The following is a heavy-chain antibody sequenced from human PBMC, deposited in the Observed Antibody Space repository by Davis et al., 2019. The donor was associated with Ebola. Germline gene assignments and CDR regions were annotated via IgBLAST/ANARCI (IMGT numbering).Heavy chain of an antibody. D-gene: IGHD6-6*01. J-gene: IGHJ5*02. CDR2: ISSNGGST. Sequence: GESLKISCSASGFTFSSYAMHWVRKAPGKGLEYVSAISSNGGSTYYADSVKGRFTISRDNSKNTLYLQMSSLRAEDTAVYYCVMGYSSSSTLSWGQGTLVTVSS. V-gene: IGHV3-64D*06. CDR3: VMGYSSSSTLS. CDR1: GFTFSSYA.